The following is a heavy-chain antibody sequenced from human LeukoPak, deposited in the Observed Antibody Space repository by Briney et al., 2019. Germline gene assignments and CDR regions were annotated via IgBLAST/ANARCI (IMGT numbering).Heavy chain of an antibody. CDR2: ISYDGSNK. D-gene: IGHD3/OR15-3a*01. CDR3: ARSGGTGFDP. V-gene: IGHV3-30*04. CDR1: GFTFSSYA. Sequence: PVGSLRLSCAASGFTFSSYAMHWVRQAPGKGLEWVAVISYDGSNKYYADSVKGRFTISRDNSKNTLYLQMKSLRGEDTAVYYCARSGGTGFDPWGQGTLVTVSS. J-gene: IGHJ5*02.